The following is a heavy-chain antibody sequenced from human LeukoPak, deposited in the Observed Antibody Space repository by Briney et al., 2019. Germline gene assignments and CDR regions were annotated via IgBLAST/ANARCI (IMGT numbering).Heavy chain of an antibody. D-gene: IGHD3-3*01. V-gene: IGHV4-59*01. CDR2: IYYSGST. CDR3: ARVRIFGVVAYYFDY. J-gene: IGHJ4*02. Sequence: SETLSLTCTVSGGSISSYYWSWIRQPPGKGLEWIGYIYYSGSTNYNPSLKSRVTISVDTSKNQFSLKLSSVTAADTAVYYCARVRIFGVVAYYFDYWGQGTLVTVSS. CDR1: GGSISSYY.